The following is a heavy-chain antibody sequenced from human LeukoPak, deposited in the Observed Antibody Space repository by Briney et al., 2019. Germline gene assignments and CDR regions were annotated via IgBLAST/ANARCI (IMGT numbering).Heavy chain of an antibody. D-gene: IGHD3-10*01. V-gene: IGHV3-48*02. CDR1: GFTFSSYS. J-gene: IGHJ4*02. CDR2: ISSSSSTI. CDR3: ARGIYGSGTYYPYNY. Sequence: GGSVRLSCAASGFTFSSYSMNWVRQAPGKGLEWVSYISSSSSTIFYADSVKGRFTISRDNANNSLYLQMNSLRDEDTAVYYCARGIYGSGTYYPYNYWGQGTLVTVSS.